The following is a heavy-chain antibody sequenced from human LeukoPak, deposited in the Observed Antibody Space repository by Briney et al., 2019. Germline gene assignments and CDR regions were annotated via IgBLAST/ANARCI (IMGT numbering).Heavy chain of an antibody. J-gene: IGHJ4*02. CDR1: GGSISSYY. D-gene: IGHD3-22*01. V-gene: IGHV4-59*01. Sequence: PSETLSLTCTVSGGSISSYYWSWIRQPPGKGLEWIGYIYYSGSTNYNPSLKSRVTISVDTSKNQFSLKLSSVTAADTAVYYCARALDYDTYYFDYWGQGTLVTVSS. CDR3: ARALDYDTYYFDY. CDR2: IYYSGST.